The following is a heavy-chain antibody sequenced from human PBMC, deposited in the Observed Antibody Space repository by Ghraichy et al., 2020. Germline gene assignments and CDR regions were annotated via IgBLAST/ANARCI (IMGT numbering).Heavy chain of an antibody. CDR2: ISGSGGST. V-gene: IGHV3-23*01. CDR3: AKSVKQQLARIAFDM. Sequence: GGSLRLSCAASGFTFSTYHMNWVRQAPGTGPEWVSVISGSGGSTYYADSVKGRFTISRDNSKNTLYLQMNSLRAEDTAVYYCAKSVKQQLARIAFDMWGRGTIVTVS. CDR1: GFTFSTYH. J-gene: IGHJ3*02. D-gene: IGHD6-13*01.